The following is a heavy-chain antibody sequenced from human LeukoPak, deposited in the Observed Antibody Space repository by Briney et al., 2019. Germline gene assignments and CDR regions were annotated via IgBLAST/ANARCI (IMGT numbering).Heavy chain of an antibody. CDR3: ARDFHVRNYDIGGYSY. D-gene: IGHD3-22*01. CDR2: ISSSSGTK. CDR1: GFIFSSYS. Sequence: GGSLRLSCATSGFIFSSYSMNWVRQAPGKGLEWVSYISSSSGTKYYADSAKGGFTISRDNAKNSLYLQMNSLRAEDTAVYYCARDFHVRNYDIGGYSYWGQGTLVTVSS. J-gene: IGHJ4*02. V-gene: IGHV3-48*01.